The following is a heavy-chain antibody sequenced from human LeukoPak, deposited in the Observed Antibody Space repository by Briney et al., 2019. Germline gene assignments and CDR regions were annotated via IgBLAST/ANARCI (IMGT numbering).Heavy chain of an antibody. J-gene: IGHJ4*02. CDR3: ARDKIVGPTTLDY. D-gene: IGHD1-26*01. CDR1: GFTFSNYW. CDR2: MKQDGSEI. Sequence: GGSLRLSCTTSGFTFSNYWMSWVRQAPGKGPEWVANMKQDGSEIYYVDSVKGRFTISRDNAKNSVYLEMNNLRAEDTAVYYCARDKIVGPTTLDYWGQGTLVTVSS. V-gene: IGHV3-7*01.